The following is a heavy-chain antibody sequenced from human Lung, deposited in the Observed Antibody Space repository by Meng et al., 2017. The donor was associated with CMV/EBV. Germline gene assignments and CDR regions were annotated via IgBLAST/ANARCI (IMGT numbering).Heavy chain of an antibody. CDR3: IRPYGDYTYYYGLDV. CDR2: IRSKTNNYAT. CDR1: GFTFSGSA. Sequence: GGSLRLSCATSGFTFSGSAIHWVRQASGKGLEWVGHIRSKTNNYATAYAASVKGRFTISRDDSKNTAYLQMNSLKTEDTAVYYCIRPYGDYTYYYGLDVWGQGTTVTGSS. D-gene: IGHD4-17*01. J-gene: IGHJ6*02. V-gene: IGHV3-73*01.